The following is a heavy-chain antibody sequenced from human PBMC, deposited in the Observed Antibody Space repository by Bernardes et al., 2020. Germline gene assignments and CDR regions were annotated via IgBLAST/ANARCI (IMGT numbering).Heavy chain of an antibody. V-gene: IGHV4-39*01. D-gene: IGHD1-26*01. J-gene: IGHJ4*02. Sequence: SETLSLTCTVSGGSISRSSYYWGWIRQPPGKGREWIGRIYYSGSTYYNPSLKSRVTISVDTSKNQFPLKLNSVTAADAAVYYCARHHRGSQWEHVYWGQGTLVTVSS. CDR1: GGSISRSSYY. CDR3: ARHHRGSQWEHVY. CDR2: IYYSGST.